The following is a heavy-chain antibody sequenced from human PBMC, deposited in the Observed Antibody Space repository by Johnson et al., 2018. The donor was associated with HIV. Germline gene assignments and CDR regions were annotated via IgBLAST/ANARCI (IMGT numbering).Heavy chain of an antibody. Sequence: VRQAPGKGLEWVAFIRYDGSNTYYADSVKGRFTISRDNSKNTRYLQMNRLRAEDTAVYYCVRDWGADYGGSLIWGQGTVVIVSS. J-gene: IGHJ3*02. D-gene: IGHD4-23*01. V-gene: IGHV3-30*02. CDR2: IRYDGSNT. CDR3: VRDWGADYGGSLI.